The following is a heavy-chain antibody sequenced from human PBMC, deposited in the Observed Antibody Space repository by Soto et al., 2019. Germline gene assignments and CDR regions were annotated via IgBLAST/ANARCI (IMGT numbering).Heavy chain of an antibody. CDR1: GGSISRNDYS. D-gene: IGHD5-18*01. V-gene: IGHV4-30-4*01. CDR3: ARSEYSYGYVDFDF. Sequence: QVQLQESGPGLVKPSQTLSLTCTVSGGSISRNDYSWSWIRQPPGKGLEWIVSIHTIGSSYYNPSLRSRVSILVEASKNQFSLMLNSVTTTDTSVYCCARSEYSYGYVDFDFWCQGTLVTVSS. J-gene: IGHJ4*02. CDR2: IHTIGSS.